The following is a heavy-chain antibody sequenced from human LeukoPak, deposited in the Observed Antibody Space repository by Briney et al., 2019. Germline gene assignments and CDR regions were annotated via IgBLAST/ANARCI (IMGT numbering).Heavy chain of an antibody. D-gene: IGHD3-9*01. CDR3: ARVNLNYDILTGYHNSGFDY. Sequence: SETLSLTCTVPSGSISGHYWSWIRQPPGKGLEWIGYIYYTGSAKYNPSLTSRVTISVDTSKNQFSLTLRSMTAVDTAMYYCARVNLNYDILTGYHNSGFDYWGQGTLVTVSS. J-gene: IGHJ4*02. V-gene: IGHV4-59*11. CDR1: SGSISGHY. CDR2: IYYTGSA.